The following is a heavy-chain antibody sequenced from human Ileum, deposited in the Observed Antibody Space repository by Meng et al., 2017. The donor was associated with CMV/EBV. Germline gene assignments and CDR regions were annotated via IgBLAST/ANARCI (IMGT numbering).Heavy chain of an antibody. D-gene: IGHD3-22*01. CDR1: GFSLSASGVG. V-gene: IGHV2-5*02. Sequence: QITLKESGPTLVKPPQTLTLTCTFSGFSLSASGVGVGWIRQPPGKALEWLALIYWDDDKRYSPSLKSRLTITKDTSNNQVVLIMTNMDPVDTATYYCAHSSDYYDSSGELDYWGQGTLVTVSS. J-gene: IGHJ4*02. CDR3: AHSSDYYDSSGELDY. CDR2: IYWDDDK.